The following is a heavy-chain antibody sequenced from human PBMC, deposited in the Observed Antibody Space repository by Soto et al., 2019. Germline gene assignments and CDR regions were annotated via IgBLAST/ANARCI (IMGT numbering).Heavy chain of an antibody. CDR2: ISSGGGTK. Sequence: LRLSCAASGFTFSDYYMNWIRQPPGKGLEWVSFISSGGGTKSYAESVKGRFAISRDNAKNLVYLQMNSLRAEDTAVYYCAGDVAMSTTIVLDTFDMWGQGTAVTVSS. J-gene: IGHJ3*02. CDR3: AGDVAMSTTIVLDTFDM. CDR1: GFTFSDYY. D-gene: IGHD1-1*01. V-gene: IGHV3-11*01.